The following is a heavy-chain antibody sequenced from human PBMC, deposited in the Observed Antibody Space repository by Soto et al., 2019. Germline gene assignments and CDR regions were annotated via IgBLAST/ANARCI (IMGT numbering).Heavy chain of an antibody. CDR2: IYYSGST. J-gene: IGHJ6*03. D-gene: IGHD1-1*01. V-gene: IGHV4-59*08. CDR1: GGSISSYY. Sequence: SETLSLTCTVSGGSISSYYWSWIRQPPGKGLEGIGYIYYSGSTNYNPSLKSRVTISVDTSKNQVSLKLSSVTAADTAVYYCARHAPGVPPYSYYYYMDVWGKGTTVTVSS. CDR3: ARHAPGVPPYSYYYYMDV.